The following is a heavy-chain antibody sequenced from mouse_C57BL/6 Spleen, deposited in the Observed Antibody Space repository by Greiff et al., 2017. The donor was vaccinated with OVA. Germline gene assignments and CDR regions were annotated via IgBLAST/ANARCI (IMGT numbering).Heavy chain of an antibody. V-gene: IGHV5-17*01. D-gene: IGHD2-4*01. Sequence: EVNVVESGGGLVKPGGSLKLSCAASGFTFSDYGMHWVRQAPEKGLEWVAYISSGSSTIYYADTVKGRFTISRDNAKNTLFLQMTSLRSEDTAMYYCARDYDVGYWYFDVWGTGTTVTVSS. CDR2: ISSGSSTI. CDR1: GFTFSDYG. CDR3: ARDYDVGYWYFDV. J-gene: IGHJ1*03.